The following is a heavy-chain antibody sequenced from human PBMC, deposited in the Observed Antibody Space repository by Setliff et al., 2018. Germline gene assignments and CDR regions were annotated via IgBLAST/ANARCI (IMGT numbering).Heavy chain of an antibody. V-gene: IGHV4-61*02. D-gene: IGHD2-15*01. Sequence: SETLSLTCTVSGGSISSGSYYWSWIRQPAGKGLEWIGRIYSSGSTDYNRSLKSRLTISVGTSKNQFSLRLSSVTAADTAVYYCARDLRYCSGGICYSAFDFWGQGTLVTVSS. J-gene: IGHJ4*02. CDR2: IYSSGST. CDR1: GGSISSGSYY. CDR3: ARDLRYCSGGICYSAFDF.